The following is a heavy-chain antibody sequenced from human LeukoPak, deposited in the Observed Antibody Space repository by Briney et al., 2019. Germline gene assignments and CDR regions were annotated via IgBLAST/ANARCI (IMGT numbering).Heavy chain of an antibody. Sequence: SSETLSLTCTVSGGSISSSSYYWGWIRQPPGKGLEWIRSIYYSGSTYYNPSLKSRVTISVDTSKNQFSLKLSSVTAADTAVYYCARDTAMVSWFDPWGQGTLVTVSS. D-gene: IGHD5-18*01. J-gene: IGHJ5*02. CDR1: GGSISSSSYY. CDR2: IYYSGST. CDR3: ARDTAMVSWFDP. V-gene: IGHV4-39*01.